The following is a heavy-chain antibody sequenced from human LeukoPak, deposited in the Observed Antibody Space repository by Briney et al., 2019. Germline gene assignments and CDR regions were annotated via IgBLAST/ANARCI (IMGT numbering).Heavy chain of an antibody. CDR1: GGTFSSYA. D-gene: IGHD2-15*01. CDR3: ALRPYCSGGSCRPGY. V-gene: IGHV1-69*05. Sequence: SVKVSCKASGGTFSSYAISWVRQAPGQGLEWMGGIIPIFGTANYAQKFQGRVTITTVESTSTAYMELSSLRSEDTAVYYCALRPYCSGGSCRPGYWGQGTLVTVSS. CDR2: IIPIFGTA. J-gene: IGHJ4*02.